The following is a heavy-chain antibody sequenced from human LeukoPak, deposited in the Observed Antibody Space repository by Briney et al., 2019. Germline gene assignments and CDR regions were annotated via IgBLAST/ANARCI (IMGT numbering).Heavy chain of an antibody. Sequence: SETLSLTCTVSGGSISSSSYYWGWIRQPPGKGLEWIVSIYHSGSTYYNPSLKSRVTISVDTSKNQFSLKLSSVTAADTAVYYCARDGIMITFGGVIPYFQHWGQGTLVTVSS. D-gene: IGHD3-16*01. CDR3: ARDGIMITFGGVIPYFQH. V-gene: IGHV4-39*07. CDR2: IYHSGST. J-gene: IGHJ1*01. CDR1: GGSISSSSYY.